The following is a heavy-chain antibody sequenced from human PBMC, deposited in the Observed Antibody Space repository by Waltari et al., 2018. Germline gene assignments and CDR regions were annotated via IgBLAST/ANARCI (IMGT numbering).Heavy chain of an antibody. V-gene: IGHV4-59*01. D-gene: IGHD2-15*01. CDR3: ARGRDGGRIDY. CDR1: GGSISSYY. J-gene: IGHJ4*02. CDR2: IYYSGRT. Sequence: QVQLQESGPGLVKPSETLSLTCTVSGGSISSYYWSWIRPPPGKGLEWIGYIYYSGRTNYTPSRKSRVTISVDTSKNQFSLKLSSVTAADTSVYYCARGRDGGRIDYWGQGTLVTVSS.